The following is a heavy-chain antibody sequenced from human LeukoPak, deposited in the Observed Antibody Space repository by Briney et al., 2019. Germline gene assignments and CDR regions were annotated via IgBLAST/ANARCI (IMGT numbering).Heavy chain of an antibody. CDR1: GFTFSSYS. CDR2: ISWNSGSI. CDR3: ANDMGTSGWYVYYFDY. D-gene: IGHD6-19*01. V-gene: IGHV3-9*01. J-gene: IGHJ4*02. Sequence: GGSLRLSCAASGFTFSSYSMNWVRQAPGKGLEWVSGISWNSGSIGYADSVKGRFTISRDNAKNSLYLQMNSLRAEDTALYYCANDMGTSGWYVYYFDYWGQGTLVTVSS.